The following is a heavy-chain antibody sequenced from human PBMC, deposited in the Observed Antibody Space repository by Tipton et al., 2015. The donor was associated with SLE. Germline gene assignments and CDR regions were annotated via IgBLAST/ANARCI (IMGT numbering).Heavy chain of an antibody. D-gene: IGHD1-26*01. V-gene: IGHV4-38-2*02. CDR3: ARDDRGTVVGATSLDY. CDR1: GYSISSGYY. Sequence: TLSLTCAVSGYSISSGYYWGWIRQPPGKGLGWIGSIYHSGSTHYNPSLKSRVTISVDTSKNQFSLKLSSVTAADTAVYYCARDDRGTVVGATSLDYWGQGTLITVSS. CDR2: IYHSGST. J-gene: IGHJ4*02.